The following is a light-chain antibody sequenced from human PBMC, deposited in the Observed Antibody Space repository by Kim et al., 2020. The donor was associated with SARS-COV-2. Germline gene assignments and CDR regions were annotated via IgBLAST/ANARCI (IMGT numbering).Light chain of an antibody. CDR1: SLRSYY. CDR2: GKN. CDR3: SSRDSNGYVL. V-gene: IGLV3-19*01. J-gene: IGLJ2*01. Sequence: SSELTQDPALSVALGQTVRITCQGDSLRSYYARWYQQKPGQAPIVVISGKNNRPSGIPDRFSGSSSGNTASLTITGAQAEDEADYCCSSRDSNGYVLFGGGTKLTVL.